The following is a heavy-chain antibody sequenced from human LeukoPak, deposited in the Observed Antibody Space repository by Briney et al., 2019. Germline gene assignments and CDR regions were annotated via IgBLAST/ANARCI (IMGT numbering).Heavy chain of an antibody. Sequence: GGSLRLSCAASGFTFSSYSMNWVRQAPGKGLEWVSYISSSSSTIYYADSVKGRFTISRDNAKNSLYLQMNSLRAEDTAVYYCARGQGYCSGGSCHQDYWGQGTLVTVSS. CDR3: ARGQGYCSGGSCHQDY. D-gene: IGHD2-15*01. V-gene: IGHV3-48*01. CDR1: GFTFSSYS. J-gene: IGHJ4*02. CDR2: ISSSSSTI.